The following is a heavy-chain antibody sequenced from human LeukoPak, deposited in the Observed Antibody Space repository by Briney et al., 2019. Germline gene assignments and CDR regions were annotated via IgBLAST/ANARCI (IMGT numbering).Heavy chain of an antibody. V-gene: IGHV3-48*02. Sequence: TGGSLRLSCAASGFTFSSYTMDWVRQAPGKGLEWVSYISSSSTTIYYADSVKGRFTISRDNAKNSLYLQMNGLRDEDTAVYYCARGPYGDYVDAFDIWGQGTMVTVSS. CDR1: GFTFSSYT. CDR2: ISSSSTTI. D-gene: IGHD4-17*01. CDR3: ARGPYGDYVDAFDI. J-gene: IGHJ3*02.